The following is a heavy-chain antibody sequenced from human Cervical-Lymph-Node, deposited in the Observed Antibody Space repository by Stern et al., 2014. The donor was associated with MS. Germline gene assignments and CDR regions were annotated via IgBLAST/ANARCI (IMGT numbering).Heavy chain of an antibody. J-gene: IGHJ4*02. CDR1: GYTFTSYY. V-gene: IGHV1-46*01. Sequence: QVQLVQSGAEVTKPGASVKVSCKASGYTFTSYYMHLVRHAPGQGLEWMGIINPSDGRTSYAQKFQGRVTMPRDTSTSTVYMELSSLRSEDTAVYYCARDGGSGSFDYWGQGTLVTVSS. CDR3: ARDGGSGSFDY. CDR2: INPSDGRT. D-gene: IGHD6-19*01.